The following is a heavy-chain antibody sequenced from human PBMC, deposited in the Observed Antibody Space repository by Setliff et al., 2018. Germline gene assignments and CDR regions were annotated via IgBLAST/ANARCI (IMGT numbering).Heavy chain of an antibody. D-gene: IGHD3-10*01. CDR1: GYPFVGYF. CDR2: IIPMFGT. Sequence: SVKVSCKTSGYPFVGYFIYWMRQAPGQGLEWMGGIIPMFGTNYAQKFQGRVTITADESTSTAYMELSSLGSEDTAVYYCAGGQPLVRKYYYYMDVWGKGTTVTVSS. J-gene: IGHJ6*03. CDR3: AGGQPLVRKYYYYMDV. V-gene: IGHV1-69*13.